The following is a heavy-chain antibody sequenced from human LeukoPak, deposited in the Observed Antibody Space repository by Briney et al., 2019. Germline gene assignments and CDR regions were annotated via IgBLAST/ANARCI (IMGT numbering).Heavy chain of an antibody. Sequence: GSLRLSCAASGFTFSSYSMNWVRQAPGKGLEWVSYISSSSSTIYYADSVKGRFTISRDNAKNSLYLQMNSLRAEDTAVYYCARTWIQLWSDAFDIWGQGTMVTVSS. CDR2: ISSSSSTI. D-gene: IGHD5-18*01. V-gene: IGHV3-48*04. CDR3: ARTWIQLWSDAFDI. J-gene: IGHJ3*02. CDR1: GFTFSSYS.